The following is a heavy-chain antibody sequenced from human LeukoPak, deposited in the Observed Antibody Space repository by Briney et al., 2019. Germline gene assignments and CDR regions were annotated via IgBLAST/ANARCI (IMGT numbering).Heavy chain of an antibody. D-gene: IGHD3-3*01. CDR3: ARDRVEWSLRDFYYYDTDV. CDR1: GGTFNSYT. CDR2: IIPIFGTA. V-gene: IGHV1-69*13. J-gene: IGHJ6*02. Sequence: SVKVSCKASGGTFNSYTVSWVRQAPGQGLEWMGGIIPIFGTANYAQRFQGRVTITADDATKIVYMELNSLRSEDTAVYYCARDRVEWSLRDFYYYDTDVWGQGTTVTVSS.